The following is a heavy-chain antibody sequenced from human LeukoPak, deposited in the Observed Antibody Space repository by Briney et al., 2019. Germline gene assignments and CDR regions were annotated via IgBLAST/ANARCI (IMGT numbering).Heavy chain of an antibody. CDR2: IIPIFGTA. Sequence: SVKVSCKASGGTFSSYAISWVRQAPGQGLEWMGGIIPIFGTANYAQKFQGRVTITADKSTSTAYMELRSLRSDDTAVYYCARDPYYYGSGSYYSNWFDPWGQGTLVTVSS. J-gene: IGHJ5*02. D-gene: IGHD3-10*01. CDR3: ARDPYYYGSGSYYSNWFDP. V-gene: IGHV1-69*06. CDR1: GGTFSSYA.